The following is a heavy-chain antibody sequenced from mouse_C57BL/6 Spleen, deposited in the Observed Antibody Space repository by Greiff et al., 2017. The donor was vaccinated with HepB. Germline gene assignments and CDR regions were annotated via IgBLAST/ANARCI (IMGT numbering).Heavy chain of an antibody. CDR1: GYTFTSYW. V-gene: IGHV1-69*01. CDR2: IDPSDSYT. J-gene: IGHJ3*01. CDR3: ARTDRDYTWFAY. D-gene: IGHD2-4*01. Sequence: VQLQQPGAELVMPGASVKLSCKASGYTFTSYWMHWVKQRPGQGLEWIGEIDPSDSYTNYNQKFKGKSTLTVDKSSSTAYMQLSSLTSEDSAVYYCARTDRDYTWFAYWGQGTLVTVSA.